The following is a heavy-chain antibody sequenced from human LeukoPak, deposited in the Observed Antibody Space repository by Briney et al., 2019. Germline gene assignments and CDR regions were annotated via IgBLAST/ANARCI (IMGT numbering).Heavy chain of an antibody. D-gene: IGHD3-22*01. CDR3: AKRGVVIRVILVGFHKEAYYFDS. CDR2: TSDSGGRT. J-gene: IGHJ4*02. Sequence: GGSLKLSCAVSGITLSNYGMSWVRQAPGKGLEWVAGTSDSGGRTNYADSVKGRFTISRDNPKNTLYLQMNSLRAEDTAVYFCAKRGVVIRVILVGFHKEAYYFDSWGQGALVTVSS. CDR1: GITLSNYG. V-gene: IGHV3-23*01.